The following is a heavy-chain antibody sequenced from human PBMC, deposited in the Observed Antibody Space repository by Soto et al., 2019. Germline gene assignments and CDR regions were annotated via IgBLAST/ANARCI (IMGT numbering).Heavy chain of an antibody. D-gene: IGHD3-10*01. CDR2: VYYSGST. Sequence: PSETLSLTCTVSGGSISSYYWSWIRQPPGKGLEWMGYVYYSGSTNDNPSLKSRVTISVDTSKNQFSLKLSSVTAADTAVYYCARQRFGKNNWFDPWGQGTLVTVSS. V-gene: IGHV4-59*08. CDR3: ARQRFGKNNWFDP. CDR1: GGSISSYY. J-gene: IGHJ5*02.